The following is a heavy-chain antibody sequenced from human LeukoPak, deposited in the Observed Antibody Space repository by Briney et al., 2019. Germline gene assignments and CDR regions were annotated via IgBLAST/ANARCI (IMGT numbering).Heavy chain of an antibody. V-gene: IGHV4-39*01. CDR3: ARHVLLWFGEPYNWFDP. D-gene: IGHD3-10*01. J-gene: IGHJ5*02. CDR1: GGSISSYY. CDR2: IYYSGST. Sequence: SETLSLTCTVSGGSISSYYWSWIRQPPGKGLEWIGSIYYSGSTYYNPSLKSRVTISVDTSKNQFSLKLSSVTAADTAVYYCARHVLLWFGEPYNWFDPWGQGTLVTVSS.